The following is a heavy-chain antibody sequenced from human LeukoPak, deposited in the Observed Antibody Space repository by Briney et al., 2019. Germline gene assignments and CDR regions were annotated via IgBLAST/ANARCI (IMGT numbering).Heavy chain of an antibody. J-gene: IGHJ4*02. CDR2: ISSSSSTI. CDR1: GFTFSSYS. Sequence: GGSLRLSCAASGFTFSSYSMNWVRQAPGKGLEWVSYISSSSSTIYYADSVKGRFTISRDNAKNSLYLQMNSLRAEDTAVYYCARDHMTYFDYWGQGTLVTVSS. V-gene: IGHV3-48*04. CDR3: ARDHMTYFDY.